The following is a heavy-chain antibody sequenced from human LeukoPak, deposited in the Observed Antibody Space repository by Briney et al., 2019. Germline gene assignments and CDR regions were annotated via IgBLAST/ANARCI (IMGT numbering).Heavy chain of an antibody. CDR2: ISYDGSNE. J-gene: IGHJ4*02. CDR3: ARATFSSSGHSY. V-gene: IGHV3-30-3*01. CDR1: GFTFSSYA. Sequence: GRSLRLSCAASGFTFSSYAMHWVRQAPGKGLEWVALISYDGSNEYYADSVKGRFTISRDNAKSSLFLQMNSLRAEDTGVYYCARATFSSSGHSYWGQGTLVTVSS. D-gene: IGHD6-13*01.